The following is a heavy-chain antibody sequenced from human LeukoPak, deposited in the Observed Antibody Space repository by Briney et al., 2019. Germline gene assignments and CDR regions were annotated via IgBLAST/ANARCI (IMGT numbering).Heavy chain of an antibody. CDR2: IKEDGSEK. CDR1: GFTFSNYW. J-gene: IGHJ4*02. V-gene: IGHV3-7*01. Sequence: QPGGSLRLSCAASGFTFSNYWISWVRQAPGKGLEWVANIKEDGSEKYYVDSVKGRFTLSRDNAKNSLYLQMNSLRAEDTAVYYCARGHYGLDCWGQGTLVIVSS. CDR3: ARGHYGLDC. D-gene: IGHD4-17*01.